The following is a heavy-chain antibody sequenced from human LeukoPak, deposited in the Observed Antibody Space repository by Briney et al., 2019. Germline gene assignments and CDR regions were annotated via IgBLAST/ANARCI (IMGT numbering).Heavy chain of an antibody. Sequence: PSETLSLTCTVSGGSISSYYWSWIRQPPGKGLEWIGYIYYSGSTNYNPSLKSRVTISVDTSKNQFSLKLSSVTAADTAVYYCARRGHGDYGWFDPWGQGTLVTVSS. CDR3: ARRGHGDYGWFDP. D-gene: IGHD4-17*01. CDR1: GGSISSYY. CDR2: IYYSGST. J-gene: IGHJ5*02. V-gene: IGHV4-59*08.